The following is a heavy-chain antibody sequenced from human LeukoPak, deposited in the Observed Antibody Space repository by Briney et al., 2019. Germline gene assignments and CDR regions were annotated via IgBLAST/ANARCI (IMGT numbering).Heavy chain of an antibody. V-gene: IGHV4-39*01. J-gene: IGHJ6*02. Sequence: PSEILSLTCTVSGGSISSSSFYWGWIRQPPGKGLEWIGSIYYSGSTYYNPSLKSRVTISVDTSKDQFSLKLTSVTAADTAVYYCARLDGTEGEYYHYMDAWGQGTTVTVSS. CDR2: IYYSGST. D-gene: IGHD3-10*01. CDR3: ARLDGTEGEYYHYMDA. CDR1: GGSISSSSFY.